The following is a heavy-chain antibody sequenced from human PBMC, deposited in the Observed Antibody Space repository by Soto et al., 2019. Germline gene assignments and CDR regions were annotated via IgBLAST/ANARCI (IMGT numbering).Heavy chain of an antibody. V-gene: IGHV1-3*01. J-gene: IGHJ4*02. CDR2: INAGNGNT. D-gene: IGHD3-9*01. Sequence: QVQLVQSGAEVKKPGASVKVSCKASGYTFTSYAMHWVRQAPGQRLEWMGWINAGNGNTKYSQKFQGRVTITRDTSASTAYMELSCLRSEDTAVYYCARAGKILRYFDWLLGYWGQGTLVTVSS. CDR1: GYTFTSYA. CDR3: ARAGKILRYFDWLLGY.